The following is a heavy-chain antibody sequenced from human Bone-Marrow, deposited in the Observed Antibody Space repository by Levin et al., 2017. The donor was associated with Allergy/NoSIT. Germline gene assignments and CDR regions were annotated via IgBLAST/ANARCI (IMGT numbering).Heavy chain of an antibody. J-gene: IGHJ4*02. CDR3: TRVTRGYSYGRQFDY. Sequence: PGGSLRLSCTASGFTFGDYAMSWFRQAPGKGLEWVGFIRSKAYGGTTEYAASVKGRFTISRDDSKSIAYLQMNSLKTEDTAVYYCTRVTRGYSYGRQFDYWGQGTLVTVSS. CDR1: GFTFGDYA. V-gene: IGHV3-49*03. CDR2: IRSKAYGGTT. D-gene: IGHD5-18*01.